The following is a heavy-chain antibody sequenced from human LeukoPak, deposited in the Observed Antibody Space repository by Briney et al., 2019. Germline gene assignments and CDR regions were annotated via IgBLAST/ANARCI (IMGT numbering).Heavy chain of an antibody. CDR3: ARVEVGLTMVRGVIPYYYYYMDV. J-gene: IGHJ6*03. CDR1: GGSISSSNW. CDR2: IYHSGST. Sequence: SETLSLTCAVSGGSISSSNWWSWVRQPPGKGLEWIGEIYHSGSTNYNPSLKSRVTISVDKSKNQFSLKLSSVTAEDTAVYYCARVEVGLTMVRGVIPYYYYYMDVWGKGTTVTISS. D-gene: IGHD3-10*01. V-gene: IGHV4-4*02.